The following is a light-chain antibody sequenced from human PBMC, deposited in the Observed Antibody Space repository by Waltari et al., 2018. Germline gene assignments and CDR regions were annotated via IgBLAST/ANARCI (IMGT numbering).Light chain of an antibody. CDR1: QGISTW. V-gene: IGKV1-12*01. CDR3: QQASSFPIT. J-gene: IGKJ5*01. Sequence: DIQMTQSPSSVSASVGDRVTITCRASQGISTWLAWYQQKPVKAPKLLIYGASNLQGGVPSRFSGSGSGTDFTLTISTLQPEDVATYYCQQASSFPITFGQGTRLEIK. CDR2: GAS.